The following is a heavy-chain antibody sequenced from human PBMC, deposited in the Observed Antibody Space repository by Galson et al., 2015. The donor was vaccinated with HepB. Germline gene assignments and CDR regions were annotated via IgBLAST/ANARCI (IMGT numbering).Heavy chain of an antibody. J-gene: IGHJ5*02. Sequence: QVQLQESGPGLVKPSQTLSLTCSVSGYSISNGYYWGWVRQPPGKGLQWIGSFHVGDTYYNPSLKSRVTISIDTSENRLSLDVTSVTAADTAVYFCARGPAALMSGGGWSLNWFDPWGQGVLVTVSS. CDR2: FHVGDT. V-gene: IGHV4-38-2*02. D-gene: IGHD2-15*01. CDR3: ARGPAALMSGGGWSLNWFDP. CDR1: GYSISNGYY.